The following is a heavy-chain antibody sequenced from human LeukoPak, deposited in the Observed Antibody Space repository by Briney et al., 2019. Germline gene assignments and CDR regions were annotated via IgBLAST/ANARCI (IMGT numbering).Heavy chain of an antibody. Sequence: GGSLRLSCAASGFSFSSYAMSWVRQAPGKGLEWVSSISSSSSYIYYADSVKGRFAISRDNAKNSLYLQMNSLRAEDTAVYYCAELGITMIGGVWGKGTTVTISS. V-gene: IGHV3-21*01. CDR1: GFSFSSYA. D-gene: IGHD3-10*02. CDR3: AELGITMIGGV. CDR2: ISSSSSYI. J-gene: IGHJ6*04.